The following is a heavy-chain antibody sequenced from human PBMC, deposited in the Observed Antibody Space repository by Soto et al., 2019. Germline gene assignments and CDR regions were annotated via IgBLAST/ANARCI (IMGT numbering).Heavy chain of an antibody. V-gene: IGHV3-74*01. J-gene: IGHJ4*02. CDR1: GFTFSRYW. CDR2: IDSYGSAT. D-gene: IGHD3-3*01. Sequence: GGSLRLSCAASGFTFSRYWLHWVRQAPGKGLVWVSRIDSYGSATSQVDSVEGRFTISRDNAKNTLYLQMNSLRAEDTAVYYCARGGVEGLSRQPPTDYWGQGTLVIFSS. CDR3: ARGGVEGLSRQPPTDY.